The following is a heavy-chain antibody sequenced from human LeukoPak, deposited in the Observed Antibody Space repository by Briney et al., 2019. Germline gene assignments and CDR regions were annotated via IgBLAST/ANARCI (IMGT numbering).Heavy chain of an antibody. CDR1: GFTFSSYA. V-gene: IGHV3-30*04. CDR2: ISYDGSNK. J-gene: IGHJ4*02. CDR3: ASQSSSWYGDY. Sequence: GESLRLSCAASGFTFSSYAMHWVRQAPGKGLEWVAVISYDGSNKYYADSVKGRFTISRDNSKNTLYLQMNSLRAEDTAVYYCASQSSSWYGDYWGQGTLVTVSS. D-gene: IGHD6-13*01.